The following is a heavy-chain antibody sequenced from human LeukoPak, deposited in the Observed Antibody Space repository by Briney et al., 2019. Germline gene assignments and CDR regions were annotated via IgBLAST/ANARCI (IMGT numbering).Heavy chain of an antibody. CDR2: IKQDGSEK. V-gene: IGHV3-7*01. CDR3: ARDRGPNTFAY. CDR1: GFTFSNSW. Sequence: GGSLRLSCVASGFTFSNSWMIWVRQAPGKGPEWVASIKQDGSEKYYVDSVKGRFTISKDNAKNSLYLQMNSLRVEDMAIYYCARDRGPNTFAYWGQGTLVTVSS. J-gene: IGHJ4*02. D-gene: IGHD3-10*01.